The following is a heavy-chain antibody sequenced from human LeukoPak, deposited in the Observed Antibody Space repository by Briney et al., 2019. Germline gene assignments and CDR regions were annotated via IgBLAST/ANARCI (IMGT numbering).Heavy chain of an antibody. CDR3: ARTPNGPNWFDP. V-gene: IGHV3-30-3*01. Sequence: GGSLRLSCAASGFTFSSYAMHWVRQAPGKGLEWVAVISYDGSNKYYADSVKGRSTISRDNSKNTLYLQMNSLRSEDTAVYYCARTPNGPNWFDPWGQGTLVTVSS. CDR1: GFTFSSYA. J-gene: IGHJ5*02. CDR2: ISYDGSNK.